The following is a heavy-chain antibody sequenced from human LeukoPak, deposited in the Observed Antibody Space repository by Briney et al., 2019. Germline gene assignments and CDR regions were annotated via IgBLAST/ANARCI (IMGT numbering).Heavy chain of an antibody. D-gene: IGHD3-3*01. V-gene: IGHV3-11*01. Sequence: GGPLRLSCAASGFTFSDYYMSWIRQAPGKGLEWVSYISSSGSTIYYADSVKGRFTISRDNAKNSLYLQMNSLRAEDTAVYYCARDRNYDFWSGSLDYWGQGTLVTVSS. CDR1: GFTFSDYY. J-gene: IGHJ4*02. CDR3: ARDRNYDFWSGSLDY. CDR2: ISSSGSTI.